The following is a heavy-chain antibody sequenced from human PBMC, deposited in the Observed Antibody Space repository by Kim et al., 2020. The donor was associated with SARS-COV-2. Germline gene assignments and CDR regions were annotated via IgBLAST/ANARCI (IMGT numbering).Heavy chain of an antibody. CDR3: ARAHITIFGVVTPQPFDY. V-gene: IGHV4-39*01. CDR1: GGSISSSSYY. J-gene: IGHJ4*02. CDR2: IYYSGST. Sequence: SETLSLTCTVSGGSISSSSYYWGWIRQPPGKGLEWIGSIYYSGSTYYNPSLKSRVTISVDTSKNQFSLKLSSVTAADTAVYYCARAHITIFGVVTPQPFDYWGQGTLVTVSS. D-gene: IGHD3-3*01.